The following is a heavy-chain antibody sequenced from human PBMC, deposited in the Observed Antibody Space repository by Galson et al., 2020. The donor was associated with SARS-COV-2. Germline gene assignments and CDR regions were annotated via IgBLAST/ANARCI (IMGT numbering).Heavy chain of an antibody. D-gene: IGHD2-21*01. CDR3: ARGAGGDCCYYGVDV. J-gene: IGHJ6*02. CDR2: IQQDGSEE. Sequence: GGSLRLSCVASGFTFSGYWLSWVCQAPGKGLEWLANIQQDGSEENYVDSVKGRFTISRDNAKNSMYLRMNSLRAEDTAVYYCARGAGGDCCYYGVDVWGQGTTVTVSS. CDR1: GFTFSGYW. V-gene: IGHV3-7*04.